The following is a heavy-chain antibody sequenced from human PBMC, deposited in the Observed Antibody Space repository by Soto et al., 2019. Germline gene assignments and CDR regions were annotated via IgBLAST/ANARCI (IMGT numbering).Heavy chain of an antibody. D-gene: IGHD6-13*01. V-gene: IGHV1-8*01. CDR1: GYTFTSYD. CDR3: ARERSAAGTGWFDP. J-gene: IGHJ5*02. CDR2: MNPNSGNT. Sequence: ASVKVSCKASGYTFTSYDINWVRQATGQGLEWMGWMNPNSGNTGYAQKFQGRVTMTRNTSISTAYMDLSSLRSEDTAVYYCARERSAAGTGWFDPWSQGTLVTVSS.